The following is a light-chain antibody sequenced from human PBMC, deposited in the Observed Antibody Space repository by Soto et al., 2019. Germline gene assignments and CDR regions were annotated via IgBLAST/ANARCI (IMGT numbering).Light chain of an antibody. Sequence: DIVMTQSPESLAVSLGERATINSKSSQSILYSSDNKNSLAWYQQKPGQPPKLLIYGASTRATGLPARFSGSGSGTDFTLTISSLQSEDFAVYYCQQYNTWPPITFGQGTRLEIK. CDR2: GAS. V-gene: IGKV4-1*01. J-gene: IGKJ5*01. CDR3: QQYNTWPPIT. CDR1: QSILYSSDNKNS.